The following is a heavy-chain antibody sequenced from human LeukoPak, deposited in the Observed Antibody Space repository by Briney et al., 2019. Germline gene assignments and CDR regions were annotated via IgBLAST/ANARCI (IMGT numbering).Heavy chain of an antibody. CDR1: GYTFTSYG. CDR3: ARAPRTYIAAEGFDP. CDR2: ISAYNGNT. Sequence: GASVKVSCKASGYTFTSYGISWVRQAPGQGLEWMGWISAYNGNTNYAQKLQGRVTMTRNTSISTAYMELSSLRSEDTAVYYCARAPRTYIAAEGFDPWGQGTLVTVSS. J-gene: IGHJ5*02. D-gene: IGHD6-13*01. V-gene: IGHV1-18*01.